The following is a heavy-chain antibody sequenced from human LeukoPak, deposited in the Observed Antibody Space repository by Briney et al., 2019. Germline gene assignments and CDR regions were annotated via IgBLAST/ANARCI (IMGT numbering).Heavy chain of an antibody. Sequence: PGGSLRLSCAASGFTFSSYAMSWVRQAPGKGLEWVSAISGSGGSTYYADSVKGRFTISRDNSKNTLYPQMNSLRAEDTAVYYCAKVDCSSTSCYLDYYYYYMDVWGKGTTVTVSS. CDR1: GFTFSSYA. CDR2: ISGSGGST. D-gene: IGHD2-2*01. J-gene: IGHJ6*03. CDR3: AKVDCSSTSCYLDYYYYYMDV. V-gene: IGHV3-23*01.